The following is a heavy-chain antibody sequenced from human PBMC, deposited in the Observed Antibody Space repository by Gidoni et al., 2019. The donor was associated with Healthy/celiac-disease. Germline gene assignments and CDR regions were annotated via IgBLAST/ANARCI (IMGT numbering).Heavy chain of an antibody. CDR1: GYSFTSYW. D-gene: IGHD6-19*01. J-gene: IGHJ6*02. CDR3: ARPGGASGEYGYYYGMDV. CDR2: IDPSDSYT. V-gene: IGHV5-10-1*03. Sequence: EVQLVQSGAEVKKPGESLRISWKGSGYSFTSYWISWVRQMPGKGLEWMGRIDPSDSYTNYSPSFQGHVTISADKSISTAYLQWSSLKASDTAMYYCARPGGASGEYGYYYGMDVWGQGTTVTVSS.